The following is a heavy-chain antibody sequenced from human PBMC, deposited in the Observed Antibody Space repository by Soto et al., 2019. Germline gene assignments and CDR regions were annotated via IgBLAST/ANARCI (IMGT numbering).Heavy chain of an antibody. CDR2: IAWDGGTT. D-gene: IGHD3-10*01. CDR3: ARNTGIPMETFYDY. V-gene: IGHV3-43*01. J-gene: IGHJ4*02. CDR1: GFTFEDYA. Sequence: EVQLAQSGGVVVHPGGSLRLSCAASGFTFEDYAMHWVRQAPGKGLEWIALIAWDGGTTYYAESVKGRFTISRDNSKNSLYLEMNSLRTEDTAFYYCARNTGIPMETFYDYWGQGALVTVSS.